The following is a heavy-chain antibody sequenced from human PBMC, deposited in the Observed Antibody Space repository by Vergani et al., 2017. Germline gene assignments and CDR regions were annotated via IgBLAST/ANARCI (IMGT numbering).Heavy chain of an antibody. J-gene: IGHJ4*02. CDR3: AIRGGGGNHQNRRYFDY. D-gene: IGHD1-14*01. CDR1: GGTFSSYA. Sequence: QVQLVQSGAEVKKPGSSVKVSCKASGGTFSSYAISWVRQAPGQGLEWMGGIIPIFGTANYAQKFQGRVTITADKSTSTAYMELSSLGSEDTAVYYCAIRGGGGNHQNRRYFDYWGQGTLVTVSS. CDR2: IIPIFGTA. V-gene: IGHV1-69*06.